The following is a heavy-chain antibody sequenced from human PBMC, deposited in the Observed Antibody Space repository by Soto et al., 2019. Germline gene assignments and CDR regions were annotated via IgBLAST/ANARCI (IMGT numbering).Heavy chain of an antibody. CDR2: INPILRMS. D-gene: IGHD3-10*01. J-gene: IGHJ4*02. CDR1: GDTFSFYS. Sequence: QVQLVQSGAEVKKPGSSVKVSCKASGDTFSFYSINWVRQAPGLGVEWMGRINPILRMSNYAQRFQGRLTMTADKSTSTPDMEPSTLRAEDRAMYYCASSYGSGYPAFDYWGQGALVTVSS. V-gene: IGHV1-69*02. CDR3: ASSYGSGYPAFDY.